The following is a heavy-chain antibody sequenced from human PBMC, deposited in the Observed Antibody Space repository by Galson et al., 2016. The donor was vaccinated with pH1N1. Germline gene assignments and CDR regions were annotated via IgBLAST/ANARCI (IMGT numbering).Heavy chain of an antibody. CDR3: ARDPGYYGLGDPFDM. J-gene: IGHJ3*02. CDR1: GFAFSDYP. CDR2: VSYDGSNK. V-gene: IGHV3-30-3*01. Sequence: SLRLSCAASGFAFSDYPMHWVRQTPGKGLECVALVSYDGSNKYYADSVKGRVTISRDKSKNTLYLQMNSLRAEDTAVYYCARDPGYYGLGDPFDMWGQGTMVTVSS. D-gene: IGHD3-3*01.